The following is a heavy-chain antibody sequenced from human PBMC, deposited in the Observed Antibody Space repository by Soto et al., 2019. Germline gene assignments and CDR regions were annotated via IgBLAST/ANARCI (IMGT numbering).Heavy chain of an antibody. Sequence: GGSLRLSCAASGFTFGIYVMTWVRQAPGKGLEWVSAVSGSSGSTYYADSVKGRFSISRDNSKSTLYLQMNSLRVDDTAVYYCAKAEGTARNAFDVWGHGTMVTV. D-gene: IGHD6-6*01. CDR2: VSGSSGST. J-gene: IGHJ3*01. CDR1: GFTFGIYV. CDR3: AKAEGTARNAFDV. V-gene: IGHV3-23*01.